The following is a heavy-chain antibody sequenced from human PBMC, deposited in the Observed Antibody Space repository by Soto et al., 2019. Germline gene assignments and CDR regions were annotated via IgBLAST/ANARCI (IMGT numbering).Heavy chain of an antibody. D-gene: IGHD6-13*01. J-gene: IGHJ6*01. CDR3: ARVIRSWSVRGYYYYYGMAV. V-gene: IGHV4-61*01. Sequence: PSETLSLTCTVSGGSVSSGSYYWSWILHPPGKGLEWIGYIYYSGSTNYNPSLKSRVTISVDTSKNQFSLKLSSVTSADTAVYHCARVIRSWSVRGYYYYYGMAVWGQGTTVTVSS. CDR1: GGSVSSGSYY. CDR2: IYYSGST.